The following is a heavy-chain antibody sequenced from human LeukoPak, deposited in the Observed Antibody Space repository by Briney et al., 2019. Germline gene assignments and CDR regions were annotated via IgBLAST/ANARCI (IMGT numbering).Heavy chain of an antibody. CDR2: ISSSGSTI. CDR1: GFTFSSYE. Sequence: PGGSLRLSCAASGFTFSSYEMNWVRQAPGKGLEWVSYISSSGSTIYYADSVKGRFTISRDNAKNSLYPQMNSLRAEDTVVYYCARPPLGGYSSSGIDYWGQGTLVTVSS. CDR3: ARPPLGGYSSSGIDY. D-gene: IGHD6-6*01. J-gene: IGHJ4*02. V-gene: IGHV3-48*03.